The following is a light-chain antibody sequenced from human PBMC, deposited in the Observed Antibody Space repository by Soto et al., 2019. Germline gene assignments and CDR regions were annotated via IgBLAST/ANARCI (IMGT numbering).Light chain of an antibody. Sequence: QPVLTQSPSASASLGASVKLTCILSSGHSSYAIAWHQQQPEKGPRCLMQLNSDGSHSKGDGIPDRFSGSSSGAERYLTISSLQSEDEADYYCQTWGTGIKVVFGGGTKLTVL. V-gene: IGLV4-69*01. CDR1: SGHSSYA. CDR2: LNSDGSH. CDR3: QTWGTGIKVV. J-gene: IGLJ2*01.